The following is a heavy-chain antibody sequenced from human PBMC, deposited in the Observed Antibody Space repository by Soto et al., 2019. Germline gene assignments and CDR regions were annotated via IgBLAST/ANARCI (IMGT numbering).Heavy chain of an antibody. D-gene: IGHD6-6*01. V-gene: IGHV3-33*01. CDR2: IWYDGSNK. CDR3: AREGRSSSSLVGYYFDY. Sequence: GGSLRLSCAASGFTFSSYGMHWVRQAPGKGLEWVAVIWYDGSNKYYADSVKGRFTISRDNSKNTRYLQRNSLGAEDTAVYYCAREGRSSSSLVGYYFDYWGQGTLVTVSS. J-gene: IGHJ4*02. CDR1: GFTFSSYG.